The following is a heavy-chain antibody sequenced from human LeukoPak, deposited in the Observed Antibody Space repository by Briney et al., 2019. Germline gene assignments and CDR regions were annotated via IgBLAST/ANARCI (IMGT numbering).Heavy chain of an antibody. Sequence: GGSLRLSCAASGFTFSSYSMNWVRQAPGKGLEWVSSISSSSSYIYYADSVKGRFTISRDNAKNSLYLQMNSLRAEDTAVYYRARSSGYYSYYFDYWGQGTLVTVSS. CDR3: ARSSGYYSYYFDY. CDR1: GFTFSSYS. V-gene: IGHV3-21*01. J-gene: IGHJ4*02. D-gene: IGHD3-22*01. CDR2: ISSSSSYI.